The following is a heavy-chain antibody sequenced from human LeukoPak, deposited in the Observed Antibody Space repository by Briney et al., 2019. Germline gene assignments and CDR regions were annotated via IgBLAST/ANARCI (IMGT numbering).Heavy chain of an antibody. CDR1: GGSFSGYH. CDR3: ARCAYYYDSSGYSAVDFDY. J-gene: IGHJ4*02. D-gene: IGHD3-22*01. CDR2: INHSGST. Sequence: PSETLSLTCAVYGGSFSGYHWSWIRQPPGKGLEWIGEINHSGSTNYNPSLKSRVTISVDTSKNQFSLKLSSVTAADTAVYYCARCAYYYDSSGYSAVDFDYWGQGTLVTVSS. V-gene: IGHV4-34*01.